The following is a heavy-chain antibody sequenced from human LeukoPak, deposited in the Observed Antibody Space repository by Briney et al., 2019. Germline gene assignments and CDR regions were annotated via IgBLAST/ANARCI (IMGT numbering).Heavy chain of an antibody. CDR3: ASSRYSGSLRIAFDI. CDR1: GFTFSSYS. J-gene: IGHJ3*02. CDR2: ISSSSSTI. Sequence: GGSLRLSCAASGFTFSSYSMNWVRQAPGKGLEWVSYISSSSSTIYYADSVKGRFTISRDNAKNSLYLQMNSLRAEDTAVYYCASSRYSGSLRIAFDIWGQGTMVTVSS. D-gene: IGHD1-26*01. V-gene: IGHV3-48*01.